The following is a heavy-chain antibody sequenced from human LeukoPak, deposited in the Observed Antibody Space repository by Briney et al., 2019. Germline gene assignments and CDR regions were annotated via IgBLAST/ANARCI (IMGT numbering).Heavy chain of an antibody. CDR2: ISSSSSTI. D-gene: IGHD6-13*01. CDR1: GFTFSSYS. V-gene: IGHV3-48*01. CDR3: AKSPRPGWYSSSWYSDY. Sequence: PGGSLRLSCAASGFTFSSYSMNWVRQAPGKGLEWVSYISSSSSTIYYADSVKGRFTISRDNSKNTLYLQMNSLRAEDTAVYYCAKSPRPGWYSSSWYSDYWGRGTLVTVSS. J-gene: IGHJ4*02.